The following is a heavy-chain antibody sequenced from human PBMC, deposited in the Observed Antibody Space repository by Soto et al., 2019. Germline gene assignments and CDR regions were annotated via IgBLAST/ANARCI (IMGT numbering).Heavy chain of an antibody. J-gene: IGHJ6*02. V-gene: IGHV4-59*08. D-gene: IGHD3-16*02. CDR1: GGSISSYY. CDR2: IYYSGST. Sequence: PSETLSLTCTVSGGSISSYYWSWIRQPPGKGLEWIGYIYYSGSTNYNPSLKSRVTISVDTSKNQFSLKLSSVTAADTAVYYCARAIYDYVWGSYRYGMDVWGQGTTVTVSS. CDR3: ARAIYDYVWGSYRYGMDV.